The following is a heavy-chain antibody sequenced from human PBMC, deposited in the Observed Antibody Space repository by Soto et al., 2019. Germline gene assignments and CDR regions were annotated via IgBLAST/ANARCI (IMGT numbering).Heavy chain of an antibody. Sequence: PGGSLRLSCAASGFTFSTYVMSWVRQAPGKGLEWVSALTGSSGDTYYADSVKGRFTTSRDNSKNTLYLQMSSLRAEDTAIYYCAKCSAAARPYYFDYWGQGTLVTVSS. V-gene: IGHV3-23*01. CDR2: LTGSSGDT. J-gene: IGHJ4*02. CDR3: AKCSAAARPYYFDY. CDR1: GFTFSTYV. D-gene: IGHD6-6*01.